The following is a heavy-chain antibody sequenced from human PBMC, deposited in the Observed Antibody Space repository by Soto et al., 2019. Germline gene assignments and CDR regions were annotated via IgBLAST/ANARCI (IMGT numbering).Heavy chain of an antibody. V-gene: IGHV3-33*01. CDR1: GFTFTSYG. CDR3: ARDRAYCSGDCYPSLGYFDL. CDR2: VWYDGGNK. J-gene: IGHJ2*01. Sequence: VQLVESGGGVVQPGRSLRLSCAASGFTFTSYGMHWVRQAPGKGLEWVALVWYDGGNKYYGDSVKGRVTISRDNSKNTVYLQVNSLRTEDTAVYYCARDRAYCSGDCYPSLGYFDLWGRGTLVTVSS. D-gene: IGHD2-21*02.